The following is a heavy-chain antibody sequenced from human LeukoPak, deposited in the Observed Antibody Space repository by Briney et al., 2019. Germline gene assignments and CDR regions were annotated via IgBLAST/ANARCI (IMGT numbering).Heavy chain of an antibody. CDR1: GFTFSSYA. CDR3: AREEKAAVAGTGCDY. CDR2: ISYDGSNK. Sequence: PGRSLRLSCAASGFTFSSYAMHWVRQAPGKGLEWVAVISYDGSNKYYADSVKGRFTISRDNSKNTLYLQMNSLRAEDTAVYYCAREEKAAVAGTGCDYWGQGTLVTVSS. J-gene: IGHJ4*02. V-gene: IGHV3-30*04. D-gene: IGHD6-19*01.